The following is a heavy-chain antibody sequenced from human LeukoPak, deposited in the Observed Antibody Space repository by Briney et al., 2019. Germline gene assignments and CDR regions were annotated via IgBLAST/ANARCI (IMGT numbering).Heavy chain of an antibody. Sequence: PTGGSLRLSCAASGFTFSSHAMSWVRQAAGKGLEWVSTTSDSGVSTYYADSVKGRFTISRDNSKNTLYMQMNSLRAGDTAVYYCAKDLSSSGFRIDYWGQGTLVTVSS. D-gene: IGHD6-19*01. J-gene: IGHJ4*02. CDR2: TSDSGVST. CDR1: GFTFSSHA. CDR3: AKDLSSSGFRIDY. V-gene: IGHV3-23*01.